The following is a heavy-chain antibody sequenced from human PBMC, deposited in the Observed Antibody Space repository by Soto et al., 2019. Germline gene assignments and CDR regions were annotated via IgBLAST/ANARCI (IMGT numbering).Heavy chain of an antibody. V-gene: IGHV4-31*03. Sequence: QVQRQESGPGLVKPSQNLSLTCTVSGGSMSSSGHFWTWIRQFPGMGLEWIGYIARSGSTKYNPSLKGRVTISSDMAEKQFSLKLDSVTAADTAVYYCGREELTGAFTWGQGTLVTVSS. CDR2: IARSGST. CDR1: GGSMSSSGHF. D-gene: IGHD7-27*01. CDR3: GREELTGAFT. J-gene: IGHJ5*02.